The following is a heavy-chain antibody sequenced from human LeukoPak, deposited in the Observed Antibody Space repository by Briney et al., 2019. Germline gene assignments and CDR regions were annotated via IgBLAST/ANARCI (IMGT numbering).Heavy chain of an antibody. Sequence: GGSLRLSCASSGFTFSSYWMSWVRQAPGKGLEWVANIKQDGREKYYVDSVKGRFTISRDNAKNSLYLQMNSLRAEGTAVYYCARVEDYDILTGFDYWGQGTLVTVSS. V-gene: IGHV3-7*01. CDR3: ARVEDYDILTGFDY. CDR2: IKQDGREK. D-gene: IGHD3-9*01. J-gene: IGHJ4*02. CDR1: GFTFSSYW.